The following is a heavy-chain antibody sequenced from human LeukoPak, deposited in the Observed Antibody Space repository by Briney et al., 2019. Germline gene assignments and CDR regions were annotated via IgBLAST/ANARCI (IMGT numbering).Heavy chain of an antibody. CDR2: ISYDGSNK. Sequence: GGSLRLSCAASGFTFSSYGIHWVRQAPGKGLEWGAVISYDGSNKYYADSVKGRFTISRDNSKNTLYLQMNSLRAEDTAVYYCAKAPVTSCRGAFCYPFDYWGQGTLVTVSS. V-gene: IGHV3-30*19. CDR3: AKAPVTSCRGAFCYPFDY. D-gene: IGHD2-15*01. J-gene: IGHJ4*02. CDR1: GFTFSSYG.